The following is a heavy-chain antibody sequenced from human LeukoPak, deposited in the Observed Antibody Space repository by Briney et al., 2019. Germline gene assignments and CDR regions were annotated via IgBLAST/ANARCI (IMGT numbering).Heavy chain of an antibody. Sequence: ASVKVSCKASGGSFSNYAISWVRQAPGQGLEWMGGIIPIFDTGNYAQKFQGRVAITADKFTSTAYMELGSLRSEDTAIYYCAKEYTGTFSPFPSYFDNWGQGTLVTVSS. CDR2: IIPIFDTG. V-gene: IGHV1-69*06. CDR1: GGSFSNYA. D-gene: IGHD1-26*01. CDR3: AKEYTGTFSPFPSYFDN. J-gene: IGHJ4*02.